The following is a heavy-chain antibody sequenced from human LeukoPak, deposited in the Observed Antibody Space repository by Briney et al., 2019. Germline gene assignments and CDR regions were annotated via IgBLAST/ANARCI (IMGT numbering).Heavy chain of an antibody. CDR2: INPSGGST. CDR1: GYTFTSYY. J-gene: IGHJ5*02. Sequence: ASVKVSCKASGYTFTSYYMHWVRQAPGQGLEWMGIINPSGGSTSYAQKFQGRLTITADESTSTAYMELSSLRSEDTAIYYCARMSGYCSGGSCYGNNWFDPWGQGTLITVSS. CDR3: ARMSGYCSGGSCYGNNWFDP. D-gene: IGHD2-15*01. V-gene: IGHV1-46*01.